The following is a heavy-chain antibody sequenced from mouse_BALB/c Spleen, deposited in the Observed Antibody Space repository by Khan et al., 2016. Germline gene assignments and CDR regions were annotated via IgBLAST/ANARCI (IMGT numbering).Heavy chain of an antibody. CDR3: ASYYDYDGWFAY. CDR1: GFSVTGFP. Sequence: QVQLKESGPGLVAPSQSLSITCTVSGFSVTGFPVNWVRQPPGKGLEWLGVLWGDGSTAYDSALKSRLSISKDDSKSQVFLKMNSLQTDDTARYYCASYYDYDGWFAYWGQGTLVTVSA. D-gene: IGHD2-4*01. V-gene: IGHV2-6-7*01. CDR2: LWGDGST. J-gene: IGHJ3*01.